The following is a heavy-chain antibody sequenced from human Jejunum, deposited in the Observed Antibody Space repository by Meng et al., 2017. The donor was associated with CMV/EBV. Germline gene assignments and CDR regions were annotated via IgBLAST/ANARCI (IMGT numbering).Heavy chain of an antibody. CDR1: GYTLTSYG. J-gene: IGHJ5*02. V-gene: IGHV1-18*01. Sequence: QVQLVQFGAEVKKPGPSVKVSCKASGYTLTSYGISWVRQAPGQGLEWMGWISAYNGNTNYAQKLQGRVTMTTDTSTSTAYMELRSLRSDDTAVYYCARNRPRGVATGANWFDPWGQGTLVTVSS. CDR3: ARNRPRGVATGANWFDP. CDR2: ISAYNGNT. D-gene: IGHD5-12*01.